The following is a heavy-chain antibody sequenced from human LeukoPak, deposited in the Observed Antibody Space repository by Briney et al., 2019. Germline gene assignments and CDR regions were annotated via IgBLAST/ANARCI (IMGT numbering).Heavy chain of an antibody. V-gene: IGHV3-21*01. D-gene: IGHD3-22*01. CDR1: GFTFSSYS. CDR3: ARALREYYYDSSGYSGPFDY. CDR2: ISSSSSYI. J-gene: IGHJ4*02. Sequence: GGSLRLSCAASGFTFSSYSMNWVRQAPGKGLEWVSSISSSSSYIYYADSVKGRFTISRDNAKNSLYLQMNSLRAEDTAVYYCARALREYYYDSSGYSGPFDYWGQGTLVTVSS.